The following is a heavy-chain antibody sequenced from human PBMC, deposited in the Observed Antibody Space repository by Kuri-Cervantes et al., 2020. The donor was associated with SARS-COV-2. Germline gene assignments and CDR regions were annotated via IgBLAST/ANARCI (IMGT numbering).Heavy chain of an antibody. D-gene: IGHD2-2*02. CDR1: GFSISIVYY. CDR3: ARGGGGYCSSTSCYSY. CDR2: IYYSGST. V-gene: IGHV4-61*05. J-gene: IGHJ4*02. Sequence: SETLSLTSAVSGFSISIVYYWGWIRQPPGKGLEWIGYIYYSGSTNYNPSLKSRVTISVDTSKNQFSLKLSSVTAADTAVYFCARGGGGYCSSTSCYSYWGQGTLVTVSS.